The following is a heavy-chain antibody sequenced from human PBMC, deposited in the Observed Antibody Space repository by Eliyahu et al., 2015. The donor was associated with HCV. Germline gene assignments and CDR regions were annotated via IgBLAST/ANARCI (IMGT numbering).Heavy chain of an antibody. Sequence: QLQLQESGPGLVKPSETLSLTCTVSGGSISSSSYYWGWXRQPPGKGLEWIGSIYYSGSTYYNPSLKSRVTISVDTSKNQFSLKLSSVTAADTAVYYCARRRRSGGSRKMGFDYWGQGTLVTVSS. V-gene: IGHV4-39*01. CDR1: GGSISSSSYY. CDR2: IYYSGST. CDR3: ARRRRSGGSRKMGFDY. J-gene: IGHJ4*02. D-gene: IGHD2-15*01.